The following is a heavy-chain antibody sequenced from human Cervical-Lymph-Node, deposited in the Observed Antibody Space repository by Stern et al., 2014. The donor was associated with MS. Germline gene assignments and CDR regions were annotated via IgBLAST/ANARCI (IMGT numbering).Heavy chain of an antibody. D-gene: IGHD3-10*01. CDR1: GFTFSTYD. CDR2: IGTAGDT. Sequence: EVHLVESGGGLVQPGGSLRLSCAASGFTFSTYDMHWVRQATGKGLEWVSAIGTAGDTYYPASVKGRFTISRENAKNSLYPQMNSLRDGDTAVYYCARDRSPYGSGSQGMDVWGQGTTVTVSS. V-gene: IGHV3-13*01. CDR3: ARDRSPYGSGSQGMDV. J-gene: IGHJ6*02.